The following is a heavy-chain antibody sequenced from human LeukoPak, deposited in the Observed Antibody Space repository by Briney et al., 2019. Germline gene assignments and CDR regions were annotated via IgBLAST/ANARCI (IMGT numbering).Heavy chain of an antibody. Sequence: GSLRLSCVVSGLTVSNNYMSWVRQAPGKGLEWVSVIYSDGTTRNADSVKGRFTISRDNSKNTVYLQMDSLRAEDTAVYSCARDKDAWGQGTLVTVSS. CDR2: IYSDGTT. J-gene: IGHJ5*02. V-gene: IGHV3-66*01. CDR1: GLTVSNNY. CDR3: ARDKDA.